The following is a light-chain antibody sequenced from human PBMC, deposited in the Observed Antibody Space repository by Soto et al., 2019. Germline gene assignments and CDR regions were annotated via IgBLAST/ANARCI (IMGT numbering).Light chain of an antibody. V-gene: IGLV2-23*01. CDR3: CSYVGANSYV. CDR2: EGS. CDR1: NDVGRSVP. Sequence: NDVGRSVPVYWYRHHPGQVPKLIIYEGSGPPSGVSSRFSGSKTGNTASLTITGLQAEDEANYYCCSYVGANSYVFVTGTKV. J-gene: IGLJ1*01.